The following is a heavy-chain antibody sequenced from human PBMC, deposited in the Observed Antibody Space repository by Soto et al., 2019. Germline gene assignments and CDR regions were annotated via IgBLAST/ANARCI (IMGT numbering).Heavy chain of an antibody. CDR3: AAGGGLPRYV. Sequence: QLQLQESGSGLVKPSQTLSLTCAVSGGSISSGGYSWSWIRQPPGKGLEWIGYIYHSGSTYYNPSLKSRVTIPADRSKNQFSPTQGSVTAANKAVYYCAAGGGLPRYVRGQGTLVTVSS. D-gene: IGHD5-12*01. J-gene: IGHJ4*02. V-gene: IGHV4-30-2*01. CDR2: IYHSGST. CDR1: GGSISSGGYS.